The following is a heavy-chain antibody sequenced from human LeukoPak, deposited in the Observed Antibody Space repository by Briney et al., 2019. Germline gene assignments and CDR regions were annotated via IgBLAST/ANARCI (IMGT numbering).Heavy chain of an antibody. D-gene: IGHD3-10*01. V-gene: IGHV3-9*01. CDR1: GFTFDDYA. Sequence: GGSLRLSCAASGFTFDDYAMHWVRQAPGKGLEWVSGVSWNSGSIGYADSVKGRFTISRDNAKNSLYLQINSLRAEDTALYYCAKYMVRGVMTHDDAFDIWGQGTMVTVSS. CDR2: VSWNSGSI. CDR3: AKYMVRGVMTHDDAFDI. J-gene: IGHJ3*02.